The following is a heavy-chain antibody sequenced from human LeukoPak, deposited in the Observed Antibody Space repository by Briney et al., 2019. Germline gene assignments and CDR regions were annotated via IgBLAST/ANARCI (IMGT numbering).Heavy chain of an antibody. CDR1: GVSISSYY. J-gene: IGHJ4*02. CDR2: FYYSGTT. Sequence: SETLSLTCTVSGVSISSYYWTWIRQPPGKGLEWMGYFYYSGTTKYNPSLKSRVTISGDTSKNQFSLRLSSVTAADTAVYYCARGGSHWLDYWGQGTQVTVSS. D-gene: IGHD1-1*01. CDR3: ARGGSHWLDY. V-gene: IGHV4-59*01.